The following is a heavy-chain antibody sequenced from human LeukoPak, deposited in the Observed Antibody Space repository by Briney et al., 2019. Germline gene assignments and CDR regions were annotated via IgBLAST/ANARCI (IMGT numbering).Heavy chain of an antibody. CDR2: ISGSGGST. CDR3: AKTVEKDYYGSGPNAFDI. J-gene: IGHJ3*02. Sequence: GGSLRLSCAASGFTVSINYMSWVRQAPGKGLEWVSAISGSGGSTYYADSVKGRFTISRDNSKNTLYLQMNSLRAEDTAVYYCAKTVEKDYYGSGPNAFDIWGQGTMVTVSS. V-gene: IGHV3-23*01. CDR1: GFTVSINY. D-gene: IGHD3-10*01.